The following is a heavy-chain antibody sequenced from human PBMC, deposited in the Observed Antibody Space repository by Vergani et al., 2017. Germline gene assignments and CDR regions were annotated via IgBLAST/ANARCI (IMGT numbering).Heavy chain of an antibody. J-gene: IGHJ4*02. CDR3: AKGATGDYDFWSGYDY. CDR1: GFTFSSYW. CDR2: IKQDGSEK. D-gene: IGHD3-3*01. Sequence: EVQLVESGGGLVQPGGSLRLSCAASGFTFSSYWMSWVRQAPGKGLEWVANIKQDGSEKYSADSVKGRFTISRNNAENSLYLQMNSLRAEDTALYYCAKGATGDYDFWSGYDYWGQGTLVTVSS. V-gene: IGHV3-7*03.